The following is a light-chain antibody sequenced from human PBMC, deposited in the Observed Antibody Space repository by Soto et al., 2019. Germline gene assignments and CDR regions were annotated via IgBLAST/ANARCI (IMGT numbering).Light chain of an antibody. V-gene: IGLV1-44*01. CDR2: SNS. J-gene: IGLJ1*01. CDR1: SSNIGRNT. Sequence: QSALTQPPSASGTPGQRVTISCSGSSSNIGRNTVNWYQQLPGTAPKRLIYSNSQRPSGVPDRFSGSKSGTSASLAISGLQSEDEADYYCAAWDDSLNGSYVFGTGTQLTVL. CDR3: AAWDDSLNGSYV.